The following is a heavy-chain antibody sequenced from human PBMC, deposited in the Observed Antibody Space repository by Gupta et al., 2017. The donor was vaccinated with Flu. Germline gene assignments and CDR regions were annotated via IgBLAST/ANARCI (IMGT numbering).Heavy chain of an antibody. CDR1: GFTFSNYG. J-gene: IGHJ6*03. D-gene: IGHD2-2*01. Sequence: QVKLVESGGGVVQPGRSLRLSCAASGFTFSNYGMHWVRQAPGKGLEWVAFISYDGSSKYYADSVKGRFTVSRDNSKNTVYLQVNSLRPEDTAVYYCAKQDQPPLMYYYYYMDVWGKGTTVTVSS. V-gene: IGHV3-30*18. CDR3: AKQDQPPLMYYYYYMDV. CDR2: ISYDGSSK.